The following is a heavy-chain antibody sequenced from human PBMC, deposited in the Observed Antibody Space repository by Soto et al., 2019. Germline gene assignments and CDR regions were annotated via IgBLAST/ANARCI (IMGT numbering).Heavy chain of an antibody. Sequence: GGSLRLSCAASGFTFSSYGMHWVRQAPGKGLEWVAVISYDGSNKYYADSVKGRFTISRDNSKNTLYPQMNSLRAEDKAVYYCAKDLQRWLPKGSAFDIWGQGTMVTVSS. J-gene: IGHJ3*02. CDR2: ISYDGSNK. V-gene: IGHV3-30*18. CDR3: AKDLQRWLPKGSAFDI. D-gene: IGHD5-12*01. CDR1: GFTFSSYG.